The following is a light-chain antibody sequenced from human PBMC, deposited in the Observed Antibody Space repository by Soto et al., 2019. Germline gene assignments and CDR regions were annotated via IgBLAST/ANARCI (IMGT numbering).Light chain of an antibody. Sequence: DIQMTQSPSTLSASVGDRVTITCRASQSISSWLAWYQQKPGKAPVLLISAASSLQSGVPSRFSGSGSGTDFTLTISSLQPEDFATYYCQQSFSIPPLTFGGGTKVEIK. CDR1: QSISSW. J-gene: IGKJ4*01. CDR3: QQSFSIPPLT. V-gene: IGKV1-39*01. CDR2: AAS.